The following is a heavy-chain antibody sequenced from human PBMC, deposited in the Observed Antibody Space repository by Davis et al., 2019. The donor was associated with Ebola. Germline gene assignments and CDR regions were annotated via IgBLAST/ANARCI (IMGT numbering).Heavy chain of an antibody. D-gene: IGHD3-10*01. V-gene: IGHV3-7*01. CDR2: IKQDGSEK. Sequence: SLKISCAASGFTSSSYWMSWLRQAPGKGLEWVANIKQDGSEKYYVDSVKGRFTISRDNAKNSLYLQMNSLRAEDTAVYYCARDFMVQGVNWGRGTLVTVSS. J-gene: IGHJ4*02. CDR1: GFTSSSYW. CDR3: ARDFMVQGVN.